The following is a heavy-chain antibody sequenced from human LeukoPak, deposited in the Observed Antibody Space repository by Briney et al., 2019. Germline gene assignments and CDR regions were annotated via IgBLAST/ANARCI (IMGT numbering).Heavy chain of an antibody. CDR2: ITGSGGST. D-gene: IGHD6-25*01. J-gene: IGHJ4*02. V-gene: IGHV3-23*01. CDR3: AKATAKYYFDY. CDR1: GFSFSTYA. Sequence: PGGSLRLSCAVSGFSFSTYAMSWVRQAPGKGLEWVSAITGSGGSTYYTDSVKGRFTISRDNAKNTLYLQMNSLRAEDTAVYYCAKATAKYYFDYWGQGTLVTVSS.